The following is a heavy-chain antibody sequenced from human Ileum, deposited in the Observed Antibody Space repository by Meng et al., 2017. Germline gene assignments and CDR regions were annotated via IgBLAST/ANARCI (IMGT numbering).Heavy chain of an antibody. D-gene: IGHD2/OR15-2a*01. CDR1: GDSISSSNW. CDR3: ATNKNKKIDY. Sequence: DPGHGLWELSGPLSLTCFVSGDSISSSNWWNWVRQPPGKGLEWIGEIFHTGSTNYNPSLKSRVTISADKSKNQFSLNLSSVTAADTAVYYCATNKNKKIDYWGQGTLVTVSS. J-gene: IGHJ4*02. V-gene: IGHV4-4*02. CDR2: IFHTGST.